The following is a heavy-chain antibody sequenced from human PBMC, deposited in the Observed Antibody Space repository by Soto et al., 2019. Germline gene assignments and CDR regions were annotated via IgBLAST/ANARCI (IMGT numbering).Heavy chain of an antibody. CDR3: VCWLWGIGH. CDR1: GFDFRHHH. D-gene: IGHD3-16*01. Sequence: ESGGGLVQPGGSLRLSCAVSGFDFRHHHMDWVRQAPGKGLEWVGRSRYKAHNYSPDYAASAKGRFTISRDESKSTLNLQMSSLRTEDSAVFYCVCWLWGIGHWGQGTLVTVSP. V-gene: IGHV3-72*01. J-gene: IGHJ4*02. CDR2: SRYKAHNYSP.